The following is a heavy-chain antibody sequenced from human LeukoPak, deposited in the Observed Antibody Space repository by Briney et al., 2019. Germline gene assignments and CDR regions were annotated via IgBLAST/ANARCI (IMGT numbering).Heavy chain of an antibody. J-gene: IGHJ4*02. V-gene: IGHV3-11*01. CDR3: ASWYSSGWVEGY. CDR2: ISSSGSTI. CDR1: GFTFRDYY. D-gene: IGHD6-19*01. Sequence: GGSLRLSCAASGFTFRDYYMSWIRQAPGKGLEWVSYISSSGSTIYYADSVKGRFTISRDNAKNSLYLQMNSLRAEDTAVYYCASWYSSGWVEGYWGQGTLVTVSS.